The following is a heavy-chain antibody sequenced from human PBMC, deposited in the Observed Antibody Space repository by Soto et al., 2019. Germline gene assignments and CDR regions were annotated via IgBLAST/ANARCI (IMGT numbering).Heavy chain of an antibody. V-gene: IGHV5-51*01. Sequence: PVESLKISCKGSGFTFTSYWIAWVRQMPGKGLEWMGIIYPGDSDSSYSPSFQGQVTISADKSINTAYLHWSSLKASDTAIYYCAKHEGYCSTTTCPNFDYRGQGTLVTVSS. D-gene: IGHD2-2*01. CDR1: GFTFTSYW. CDR3: AKHEGYCSTTTCPNFDY. J-gene: IGHJ4*02. CDR2: IYPGDSDS.